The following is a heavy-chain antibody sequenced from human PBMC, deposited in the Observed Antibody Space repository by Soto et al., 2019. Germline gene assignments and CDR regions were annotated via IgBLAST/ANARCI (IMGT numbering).Heavy chain of an antibody. D-gene: IGHD2-8*01. CDR1: LFTFSTYA. V-gene: IGHV3-23*01. CDR3: AGRYCTNGVCYTNYYYYIDV. Sequence: SLRLSWSASLFTFSTYAMSWVLHSPFKLLEFFSTITTSGGNTYYADSVQGRFTISRDNSKNTLYLQMNSLRAEDTAVYYCAGRYCTNGVCYTNYYYYIDVWGKGTTVTVSS. J-gene: IGHJ6*03. CDR2: ITTSGGNT.